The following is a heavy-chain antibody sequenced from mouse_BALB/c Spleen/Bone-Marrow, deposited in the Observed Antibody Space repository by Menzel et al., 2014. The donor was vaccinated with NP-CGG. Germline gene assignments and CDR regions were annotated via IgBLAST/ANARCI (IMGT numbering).Heavy chain of an antibody. Sequence: DVKLVESGGGLVQPGGSLRLSCATSGFTFTDYYMSWVRQPPGRALEWLGFIRDKANGYTTGYSASVEGRFTISRDNSQSIVYLQMNALRTEDSATYYCARDDGNYHCFDHWGQGTTLTVSP. V-gene: IGHV7-3*02. D-gene: IGHD2-1*01. CDR1: GFTFTDYY. CDR2: IRDKANGYTT. J-gene: IGHJ2*01. CDR3: ARDDGNYHCFDH.